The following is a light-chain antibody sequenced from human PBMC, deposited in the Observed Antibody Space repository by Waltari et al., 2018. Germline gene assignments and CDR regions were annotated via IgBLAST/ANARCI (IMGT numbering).Light chain of an antibody. CDR3: QQRSNWLVT. Sequence: EIVLTQSPATLSLSPGERATLSCRASQSVSSNLAWYQQKPGQAPRLLIYDASNRATGIPPRFSGSGSGTDFTLTISSLEPEDFAVYYCQQRSNWLVTFGQGTKLEIK. CDR2: DAS. V-gene: IGKV3-11*01. J-gene: IGKJ2*01. CDR1: QSVSSN.